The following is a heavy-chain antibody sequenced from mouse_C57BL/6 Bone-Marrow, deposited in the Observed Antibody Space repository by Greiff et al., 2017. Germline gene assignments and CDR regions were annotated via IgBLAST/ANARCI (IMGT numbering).Heavy chain of an antibody. CDR2: FHPYNDDT. D-gene: IGHD2-1*01. CDR3: ARTYGNQSRYWYFDV. CDR1: GYTFTTYP. J-gene: IGHJ1*03. Sequence: VKLMESGAELVKPGASVKMSCKASGYTFTTYPIEWMKQNPGKSLEWIGNFHPYNDDTKYNEKFKGKATLTVEKSSSTVYLELSRLTSDDSAVYYCARTYGNQSRYWYFDVWGTGTTVTVSS. V-gene: IGHV1-47*01.